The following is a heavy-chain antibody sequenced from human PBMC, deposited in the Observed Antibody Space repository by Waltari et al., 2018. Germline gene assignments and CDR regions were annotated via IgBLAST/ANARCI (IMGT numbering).Heavy chain of an antibody. V-gene: IGHV1-69*12. J-gene: IGHJ3*02. CDR2: IIPIFGTA. CDR1: GGTFSSYA. Sequence: QVQLVQSGAEVKKPGSSVKVSCKASGGTFSSYAISWVRQAPGQGLEWMVGIIPIFGTANYAQKFQGRVTITADESTSTAYMELSSLRSEDTAVYYCARYSRGYSSSSGAFDIWGQGTMVTVSS. CDR3: ARYSRGYSSSSGAFDI. D-gene: IGHD6-6*01.